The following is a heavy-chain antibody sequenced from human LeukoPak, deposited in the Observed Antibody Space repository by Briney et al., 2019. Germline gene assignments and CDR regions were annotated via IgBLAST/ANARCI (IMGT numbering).Heavy chain of an antibody. CDR3: VSGAYYSDKGGYQHH. V-gene: IGHV3-74*01. D-gene: IGHD3-22*01. Sequence: GGSLRLSCAASGFTFSSYWMHWVRQAAGKGLVWVSRINNDGRSTTHADSVKGRFTISRDNAKNTLYLQMNSLRAEDTAVYYCVSGAYYSDKGGYQHHWGQGTLVTVSS. CDR1: GFTFSSYW. J-gene: IGHJ5*02. CDR2: INNDGRST.